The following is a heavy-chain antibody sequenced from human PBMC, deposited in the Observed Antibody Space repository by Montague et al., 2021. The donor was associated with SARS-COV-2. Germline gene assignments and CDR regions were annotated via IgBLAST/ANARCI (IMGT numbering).Heavy chain of an antibody. V-gene: IGHV3-23*01. J-gene: IGHJ4*02. CDR2: ITGSGGST. D-gene: IGHD1-26*01. CDR1: GFTFSSYT. Sequence: SLRLSCAASGFTFSSYTMSRVRQAPGKGLEWVSTITGSGGSTYYADSVKGRFTISRDNSKNTLYPQMNSLRAEDTAVYYCAKGGVWERRGLTTFDYWGQGTLVTVSS. CDR3: AKGGVWERRGLTTFDY.